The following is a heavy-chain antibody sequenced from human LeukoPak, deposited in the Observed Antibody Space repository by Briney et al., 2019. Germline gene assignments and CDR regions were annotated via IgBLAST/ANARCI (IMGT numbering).Heavy chain of an antibody. CDR2: SSYSGST. J-gene: IGHJ3*02. D-gene: IGHD2-8*02. Sequence: SETLSLTCTVSGGSVSSGSYYWTWIRQPPGKGLEWIGYSSYSGSTNFNPSLKSRVTISVDTSKNQFSLNLSSVTAADTAVYYCARRGTGGRSFDIWGQGTMVTVSS. CDR3: ARRGTGGRSFDI. CDR1: GGSVSSGSYY. V-gene: IGHV4-61*01.